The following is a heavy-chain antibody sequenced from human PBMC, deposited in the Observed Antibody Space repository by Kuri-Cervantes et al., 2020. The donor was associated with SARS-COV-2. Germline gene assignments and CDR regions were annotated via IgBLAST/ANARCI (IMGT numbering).Heavy chain of an antibody. CDR2: TYYRTKWYN. CDR3: ARDAKIAARLRYYYYGMDV. J-gene: IGHJ6*02. V-gene: IGHV6-1*01. Sequence: SETLSLTCAISGDSVSSNSAAWNWIRQSPSRGLEWLGRTYYRTKWYNDYAVSVKSRITINPDTSKNQFSQQLSSVTPEDTAVYYCARDAKIAARLRYYYYGMDVWGQGTTVTVSS. D-gene: IGHD6-6*01. CDR1: GDSVSSNSAA.